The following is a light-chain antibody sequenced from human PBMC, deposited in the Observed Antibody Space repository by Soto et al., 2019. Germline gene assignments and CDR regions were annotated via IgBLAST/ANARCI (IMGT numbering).Light chain of an antibody. CDR1: SSDVGSCSH. CDR2: EDT. V-gene: IGLV2-23*01. J-gene: IGLJ2*01. CDR3: CLCGGMV. Sequence: QSALTQPASVSGSPGQSITISCTGTSSDVGSCSHVSWYQQHPGMAPKLMIHEDTKRPSGVSDRFSGSRSGNTASLTVSGLQAEDEADYYCCLCGGMVFGGGTKLTVL.